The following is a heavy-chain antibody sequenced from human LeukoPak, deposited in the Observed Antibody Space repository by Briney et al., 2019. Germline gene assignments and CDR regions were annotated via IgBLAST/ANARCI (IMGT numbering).Heavy chain of an antibody. D-gene: IGHD3-9*01. CDR1: GGSISSYY. CDR3: ARGFYDILTGTRYGMDV. Sequence: SETLSLTCTVSGGSISSYYWSWIRQPPGKGLEWIGYIYYSGRTNYNPSLKSRLTISVDTSKNQFSLKLSSVTAADTAVYYCARGFYDILTGTRYGMDVWGKGTTVTVSS. V-gene: IGHV4-59*01. CDR2: IYYSGRT. J-gene: IGHJ6*04.